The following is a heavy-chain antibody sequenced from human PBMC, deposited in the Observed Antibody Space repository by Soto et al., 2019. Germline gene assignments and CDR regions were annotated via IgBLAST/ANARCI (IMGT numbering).Heavy chain of an antibody. J-gene: IGHJ4*02. CDR3: ARVAEKYCSGGSCSKYYFDY. V-gene: IGHV1-69*13. CDR1: GGTFSSYA. D-gene: IGHD2-15*01. CDR2: IIPIFGTA. Sequence: ASVKVSCKASGGTFSSYAISWVRQAPGQGLEWMGGIIPIFGTANYAQKFQGRVTITADESTSTAYMELSSLRSEDTAVYYCARVAEKYCSGGSCSKYYFDYWGKGTLVTVSS.